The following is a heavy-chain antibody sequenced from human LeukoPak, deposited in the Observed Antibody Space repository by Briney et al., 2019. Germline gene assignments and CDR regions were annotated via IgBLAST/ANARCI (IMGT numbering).Heavy chain of an antibody. CDR3: APSPCSGDSCYRFDF. V-gene: IGHV4-4*02. Sequence: SHTLSPMCAVSGGSISITYWWTWVRQPPGKGLEWIEEIYHNGSTKYNPSMKSRVALSVAKSKNQFSLKLSSVTAADTAVYYCAPSPCSGDSCYRFDFWGQGTQLTVSS. D-gene: IGHD2-15*01. CDR1: GGSISITYW. J-gene: IGHJ4*02. CDR2: IYHNGST.